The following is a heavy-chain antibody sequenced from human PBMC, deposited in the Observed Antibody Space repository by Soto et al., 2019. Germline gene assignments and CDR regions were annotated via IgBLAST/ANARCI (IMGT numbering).Heavy chain of an antibody. J-gene: IGHJ6*02. CDR3: ANSRDAYNFYFYYGMDV. Sequence: QVQLVESGGGVVQPGTSLRLSCAASGFTFSNYGMHWVRQTPGKGLEWVALILYDGSNKYYADSVKGRFTISRDNSKNTLYLQVSSLRAEDTAVYYCANSRDAYNFYFYYGMDVWGQVTSVTVSS. V-gene: IGHV3-30*18. D-gene: IGHD1-1*01. CDR2: ILYDGSNK. CDR1: GFTFSNYG.